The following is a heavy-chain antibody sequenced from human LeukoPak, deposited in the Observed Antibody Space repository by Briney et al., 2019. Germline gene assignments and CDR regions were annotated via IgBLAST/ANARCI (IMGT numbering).Heavy chain of an antibody. CDR1: GFTFSSYA. CDR3: AKGPSVGGGSWSPQYYFDY. D-gene: IGHD2-15*01. Sequence: GGSLRLSCAASGFTFSSYAMTWVRQAPGKGLEWVSTISGSGVSTYYADSVKGRFTISRDNSKNTLDLQMNSLRGEDTAVYYCAKGPSVGGGSWSPQYYFDYWGQGTLVTVSS. CDR2: ISGSGVST. J-gene: IGHJ4*02. V-gene: IGHV3-23*01.